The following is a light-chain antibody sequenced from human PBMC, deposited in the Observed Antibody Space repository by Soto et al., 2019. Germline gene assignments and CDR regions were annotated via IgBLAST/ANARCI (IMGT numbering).Light chain of an antibody. CDR3: SSYTSSSTLYV. J-gene: IGLJ1*01. CDR1: SSEVGGYNY. CDR2: DVS. V-gene: IGLV2-14*01. Sequence: SVLTQPASVSWSPGQSITLSCTGTSSEVGGYNYVSWYQQHPGKAPKLMIYDVSNRPSGVSNRFSGSKSGNTASLTISGLQAEDEADYYCSSYTSSSTLYVFGTGTKVTVL.